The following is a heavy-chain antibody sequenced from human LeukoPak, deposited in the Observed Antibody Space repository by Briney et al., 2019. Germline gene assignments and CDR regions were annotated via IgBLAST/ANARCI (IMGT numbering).Heavy chain of an antibody. CDR3: ARERQLERLDFGKEGSAFDY. D-gene: IGHD1-1*01. CDR1: GYAFSTYY. CDR2: INPSGGSI. J-gene: IGHJ4*02. Sequence: ASVTVSFKASGYAFSTYYMHWVRQAPGQGLEWMGLINPSGGSIMYEQKLQGRVTMTRDMTTRTVYMELRSLRSEDTAVYYCARERQLERLDFGKEGSAFDYWGQGTLVTVSS. V-gene: IGHV1-46*01.